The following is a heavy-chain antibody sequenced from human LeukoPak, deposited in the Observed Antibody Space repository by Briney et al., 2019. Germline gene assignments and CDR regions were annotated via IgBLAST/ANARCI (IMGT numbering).Heavy chain of an antibody. J-gene: IGHJ3*02. Sequence: RSSETLSLTCAVYGGSFSGYYWSWIRQPPGKGLEWIGSIYYSGSTYYNPSLKSRVTISVDTSKNQFSLKLSSVTAADTAVYYCARGDRVDYAFDIWGQGTMVTVSS. CDR1: GGSFSGYY. CDR2: IYYSGST. D-gene: IGHD3-9*01. V-gene: IGHV4-34*01. CDR3: ARGDRVDYAFDI.